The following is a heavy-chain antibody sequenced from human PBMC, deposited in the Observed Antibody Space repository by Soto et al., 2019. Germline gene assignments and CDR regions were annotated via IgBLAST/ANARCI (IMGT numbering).Heavy chain of an antibody. Sequence: QVHLVQSGAEVKKPGASVKVSCKGSGYIFTTYGITWVRQAPGQGLEWMGWISAHNGNTNYAQKLQGRVTVTRDTPTSTAYMEPRTLRSDDTAVYSCARGRYGDYWGQGALVTVSS. D-gene: IGHD1-1*01. CDR1: GYIFTTYG. CDR2: ISAHNGNT. J-gene: IGHJ4*02. CDR3: ARGRYGDY. V-gene: IGHV1-18*01.